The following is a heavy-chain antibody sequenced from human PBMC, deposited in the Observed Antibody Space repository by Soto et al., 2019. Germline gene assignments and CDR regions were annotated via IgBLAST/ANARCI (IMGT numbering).Heavy chain of an antibody. V-gene: IGHV3-48*03. CDR1: GFTFSDYS. J-gene: IGHJ4*02. D-gene: IGHD3-22*01. CDR2: IYTTGSIT. Sequence: GGSLRLSCAASGFTFSDYSMHWVRQAPGKGLEWVAYIYTTGSITFYAGSVRGRFTVSRDNAKNSLYLQMNSLRAEDTAVYYCTTSLSGYYSNYWGQGTPVTVSS. CDR3: TTSLSGYYSNY.